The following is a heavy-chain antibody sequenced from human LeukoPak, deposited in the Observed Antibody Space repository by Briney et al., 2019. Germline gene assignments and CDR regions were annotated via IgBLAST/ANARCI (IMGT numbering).Heavy chain of an antibody. Sequence: GGSLRLSCAASGFTFDDYGMSWVRQAPGKGLEWVSDINWNGGSTGYADSVKGRFTISRDNAKNSLYLQMNSLRAEDTALYHCARDRTYYYGSGSFENWFDPWGQGTLVTVSS. CDR2: INWNGGST. J-gene: IGHJ5*02. V-gene: IGHV3-20*01. CDR1: GFTFDDYG. CDR3: ARDRTYYYGSGSFENWFDP. D-gene: IGHD3-10*01.